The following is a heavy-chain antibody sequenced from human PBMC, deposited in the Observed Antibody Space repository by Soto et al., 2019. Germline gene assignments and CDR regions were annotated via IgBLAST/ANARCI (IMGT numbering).Heavy chain of an antibody. V-gene: IGHV4-30-4*01. CDR2: IYYSGST. CDR1: GGSISSGDYY. D-gene: IGHD3-22*01. J-gene: IGHJ4*02. CDR3: ASAYYYDSSGYRRAEGGDYFDY. Sequence: QVQLQESGPGLVKPSQTLSLTCTVSGGSISSGDYYWSWIRQPPGKGLEWIGYIYYSGSTYYNPSLKSRVTISVDTSKNQFSRKLSSVTAADTAVYYCASAYYYDSSGYRRAEGGDYFDYWGQGTLVTVSS.